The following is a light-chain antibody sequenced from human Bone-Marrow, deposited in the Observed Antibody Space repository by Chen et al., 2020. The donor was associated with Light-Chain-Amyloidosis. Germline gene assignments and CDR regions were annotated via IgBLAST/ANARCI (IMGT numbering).Light chain of an antibody. J-gene: IGKJ4*01. CDR1: QTISSNY. Sequence: EIVLTQSPGTLSLSPGEGANLSCRASQTISSNYLTWYQQKFGQAPRLLIYGSSSSATGIPDRFAGSGSGTDFTLTIHRLEPGDFAMYYCQQYGTSPHTFGGGTKVEIK. V-gene: IGKV3-20*01. CDR3: QQYGTSPHT. CDR2: GSS.